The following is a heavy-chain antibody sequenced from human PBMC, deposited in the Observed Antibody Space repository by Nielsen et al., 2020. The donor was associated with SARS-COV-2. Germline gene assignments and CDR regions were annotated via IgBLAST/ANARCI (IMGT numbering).Heavy chain of an antibody. D-gene: IGHD3-10*01. Sequence: SLNISCAASCFTFDDYALHLVRQAPGKGLEWVSGIRWNSGSIDYADSVKGRFTISRDNAKNSLYLQMNSLRAEDTALYYCAKDMDYGSGSYSSSTGFDPWGQGTLVTVSS. CDR1: CFTFDDYA. J-gene: IGHJ5*02. CDR3: AKDMDYGSGSYSSSTGFDP. CDR2: IRWNSGSI. V-gene: IGHV3-9*01.